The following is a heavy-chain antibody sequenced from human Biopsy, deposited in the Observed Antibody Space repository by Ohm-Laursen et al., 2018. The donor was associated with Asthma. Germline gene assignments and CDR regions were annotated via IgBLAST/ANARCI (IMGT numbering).Heavy chain of an antibody. CDR2: GGSYYDGGLK. CDR3: ARDVMEWYLPAFDL. D-gene: IGHD3-3*01. J-gene: IGHJ4*02. V-gene: IGHV3-30-3*01. CDR1: GFTFGSYA. Sequence: RSLRLSCSASGFTFGSYAMHWVRQAPGKGLEWVAVGGSYYDGGLKYYADSVNGRFTVSRDDSKNTLYLQMNSLRPDDTAVYYCARDVMEWYLPAFDLWGQGTLVTVSS.